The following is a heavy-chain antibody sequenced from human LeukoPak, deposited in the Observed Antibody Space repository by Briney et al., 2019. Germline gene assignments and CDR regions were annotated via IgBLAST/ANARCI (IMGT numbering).Heavy chain of an antibody. CDR3: ARGDRDFDY. CDR2: ISSSSSTI. V-gene: IGHV3-48*01. Sequence: GGSLRLSCAASGFTFSSYSMNWVRQAPGKGLEWVSYISSSSSTIYYADSVKGRFTISRDNAKNSLYLQMNSLRAEDTAVYYCARGDRDFDYWGQGTLVTVSS. CDR1: GFTFSSYS. D-gene: IGHD2-21*02. J-gene: IGHJ4*02.